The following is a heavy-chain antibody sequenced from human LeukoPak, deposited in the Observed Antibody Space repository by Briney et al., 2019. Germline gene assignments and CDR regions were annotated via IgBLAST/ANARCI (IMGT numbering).Heavy chain of an antibody. CDR3: AKDREWLGLFDY. J-gene: IGHJ4*02. CDR1: GFTCSSYA. Sequence: GGSLRLSCAASGFTCSSYAMSWVRQAPGKGLGWVSAISGSGGSTYYADSVKGRFTISRDNSKNTLYLQMDSLRAEDTAVYYCAKDREWLGLFDYWGQGTLVTVSS. CDR2: ISGSGGST. D-gene: IGHD6-19*01. V-gene: IGHV3-23*01.